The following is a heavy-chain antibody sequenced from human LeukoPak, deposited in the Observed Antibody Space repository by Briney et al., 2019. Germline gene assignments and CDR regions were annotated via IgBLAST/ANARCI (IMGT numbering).Heavy chain of an antibody. D-gene: IGHD5-24*01. V-gene: IGHV3-23*01. CDR3: AKHRRDGYNYCLGY. Sequence: PGGSLRLSCAASGFTFSSYAMSWVRQAPGKGLEWVSAISGSGGSTYYADSVKGRFTISRDNSKNTLYLQMNSLRAEDTAVYYCAKHRRDGYNYCLGYWGQGTLVTVSS. CDR1: GFTFSSYA. J-gene: IGHJ4*02. CDR2: ISGSGGST.